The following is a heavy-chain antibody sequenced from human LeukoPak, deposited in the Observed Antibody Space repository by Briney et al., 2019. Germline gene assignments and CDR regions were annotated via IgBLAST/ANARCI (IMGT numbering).Heavy chain of an antibody. J-gene: IGHJ4*02. Sequence: SETLSLTCTVSGGSISSSSYYWSWIRQPAGKGLEWIGRIYTSGSTNYNPSLKSRVTMSVDTSKNQFSLKLSSVTAADTAVYYCARGGLRYFDWLYFDYWGQGTLVTVSS. D-gene: IGHD3-9*01. CDR3: ARGGLRYFDWLYFDY. CDR2: IYTSGST. V-gene: IGHV4-61*02. CDR1: GGSISSSSYY.